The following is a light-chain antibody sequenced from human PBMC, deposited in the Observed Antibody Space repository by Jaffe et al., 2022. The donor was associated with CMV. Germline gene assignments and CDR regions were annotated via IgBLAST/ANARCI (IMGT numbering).Light chain of an antibody. J-gene: IGLJ3*02. CDR3: LSRDSSDNHVGV. V-gene: IGLV3-19*01. CDR2: GKN. CDR1: SLRRIY. Sequence: SSELTQDPAVSVALGQTVRITCQGNSLRRIYASWYQQKPGQAPVLVFYGKNNRPSGIPDRFSGSSSGNIASLTITGAQAEDEADYHCLSRDSSDNHVGVFGGGTKLTVL.